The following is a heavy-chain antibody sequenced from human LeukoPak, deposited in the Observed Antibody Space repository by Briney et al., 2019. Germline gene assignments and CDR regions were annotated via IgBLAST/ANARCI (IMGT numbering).Heavy chain of an antibody. CDR1: GFTFSSYW. CDR2: IKPDGSLI. V-gene: IGHV3-7*01. D-gene: IGHD1-26*01. CDR3: AKWELYSGFYYIDY. J-gene: IGHJ4*02. Sequence: LAGGSLRLSCAASGFTFSSYWMTWVRQDPGKGLEWVANIKPDGSLIYYVDSVKGRFTISRDNAKNSLYLQMNSLRAEDTAVYYCAKWELYSGFYYIDYWGQGTLATVSS.